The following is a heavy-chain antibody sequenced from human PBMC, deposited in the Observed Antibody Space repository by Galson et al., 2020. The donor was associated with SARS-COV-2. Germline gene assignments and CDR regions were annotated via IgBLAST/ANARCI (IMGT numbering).Heavy chain of an antibody. J-gene: IGHJ6*02. Sequence: SETLSLTCTVSGGSISSYYWSWIRQPAGKGLEWIGRIYTSGSTNYNPSLKSRVTMSVDTSKNQFSLKLSSVTAADTAVYYCARETVIAVAGYYYYYGMDVWGQGTTVTVSS. CDR2: IYTSGST. V-gene: IGHV4-4*07. CDR3: ARETVIAVAGYYYYYGMDV. CDR1: GGSISSYY. D-gene: IGHD6-19*01.